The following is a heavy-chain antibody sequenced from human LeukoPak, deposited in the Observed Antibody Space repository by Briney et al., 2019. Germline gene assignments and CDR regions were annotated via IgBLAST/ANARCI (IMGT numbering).Heavy chain of an antibody. CDR1: GGSISSGDYY. D-gene: IGHD3-22*01. J-gene: IGHJ6*02. V-gene: IGHV4-30-4*01. Sequence: SETLSLTCTVSGGSISSGDYYWSWIRQPPGKGLEWIGYIYYSGSTYYNPSLKSRVTISVDTSKNQLSLKLSSVTAADTAVYYCARIPVYYDSSGYDYYYGMDVWGQGTTVTVSS. CDR3: ARIPVYYDSSGYDYYYGMDV. CDR2: IYYSGST.